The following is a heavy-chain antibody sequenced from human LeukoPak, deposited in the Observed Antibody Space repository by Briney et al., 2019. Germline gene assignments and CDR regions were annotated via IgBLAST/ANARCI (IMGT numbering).Heavy chain of an antibody. CDR3: ARQPELFGVVINYFDF. CDR1: GYSFTNYW. D-gene: IGHD3-3*01. V-gene: IGHV5-51*01. CDR2: IYPDDSDI. Sequence: GESLKISCRGSGYSFTNYWIGWVRQMPGRGLEWMGIIYPDDSDIRYSPSFQGQVTISADTSINTAYLQWRSLKASDTAMYYCARQPELFGVVINYFDFWGQGTLVTVSS. J-gene: IGHJ4*02.